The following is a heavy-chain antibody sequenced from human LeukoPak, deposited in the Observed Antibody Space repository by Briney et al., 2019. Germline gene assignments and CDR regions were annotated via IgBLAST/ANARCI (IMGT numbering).Heavy chain of an antibody. Sequence: SETLSLTCTVSGGSISSNTYYWGWIRQPPGKGLEWIGIIYYSGTTYYSPSLKSRVTISVDTSKNQFSLKLNSVTAADTAVYYCATSPRSHNFEYWGQGILVTVSS. CDR2: IYYSGTT. V-gene: IGHV4-39*01. CDR1: GGSISSNTYY. J-gene: IGHJ4*02. CDR3: ATSPRSHNFEY.